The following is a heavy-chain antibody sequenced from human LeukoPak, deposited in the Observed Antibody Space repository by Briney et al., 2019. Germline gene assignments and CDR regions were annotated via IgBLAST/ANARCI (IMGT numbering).Heavy chain of an antibody. CDR2: INPNSGGT. Sequence: ASVKVSCKASGYTFTGYYMHWVRQAPGQGLEWMGRINPNSGGTNYAQKFQGRVTMTRDTSISIAYMELSRLRSDDTAVYYCARSRSRDCSSTSCYSYGLDYWGQGTLVTVSS. V-gene: IGHV1-2*06. CDR1: GYTFTGYY. D-gene: IGHD2-2*01. J-gene: IGHJ4*02. CDR3: ARSRSRDCSSTSCYSYGLDY.